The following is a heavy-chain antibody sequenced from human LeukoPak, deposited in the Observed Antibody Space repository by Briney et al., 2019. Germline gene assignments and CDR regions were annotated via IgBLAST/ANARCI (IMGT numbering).Heavy chain of an antibody. Sequence: ASVKVSCKASGYTFTSYAMNWVRQAPGQGLEWMGWINTNTGNPTYAQGFTGRFVFSLDTSVSTAYLQISSLKAEDTAVYYCARDRILRYFDWSFPDAFDIWGQGTMVTVSS. CDR2: INTNTGNP. CDR3: ARDRILRYFDWSFPDAFDI. V-gene: IGHV7-4-1*02. J-gene: IGHJ3*02. CDR1: GYTFTSYA. D-gene: IGHD3-9*01.